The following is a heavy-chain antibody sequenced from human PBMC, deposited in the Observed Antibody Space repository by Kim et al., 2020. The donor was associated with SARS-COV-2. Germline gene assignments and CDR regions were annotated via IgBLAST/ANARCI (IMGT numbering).Heavy chain of an antibody. V-gene: IGHV5-10-1*01. CDR3: ARHRRYYYGSGGYNWFDP. CDR2: IDPSDSYT. J-gene: IGHJ5*02. D-gene: IGHD3-10*01. CDR1: GYSFTSYW. Sequence: GESLKISCKGSGYSFTSYWISWVRQMPGKGLEWMGRIDPSDSYTNYSPSFQGHVTISADKSISTAYLQWSSLKASDTAMYYCARHRRYYYGSGGYNWFDPWGQGTLVTVSS.